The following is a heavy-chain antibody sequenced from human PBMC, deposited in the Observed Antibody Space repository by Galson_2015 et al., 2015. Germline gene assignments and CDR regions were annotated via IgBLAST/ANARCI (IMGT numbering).Heavy chain of an antibody. V-gene: IGHV4-59*01. CDR2: IYYSGTT. Sequence: SETLSLTCTVSGGSISSYYWSWIRQAPGKGLEWIGYIYYSGTTKYNPSLKSRVTISVDTSKNQFSLKLSSVTAADTAVYYCARVSSGSITMYRGDNPHFDYWGQGTLVTASS. J-gene: IGHJ4*02. CDR3: ARVSSGSITMYRGDNPHFDY. D-gene: IGHD3-10*02. CDR1: GGSISSYY.